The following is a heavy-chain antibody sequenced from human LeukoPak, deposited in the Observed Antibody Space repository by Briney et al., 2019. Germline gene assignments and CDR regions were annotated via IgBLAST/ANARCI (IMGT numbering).Heavy chain of an antibody. J-gene: IGHJ4*02. CDR1: GFTVSSNY. CDR3: AIFGVVSNFDY. CDR2: ITSSGNTI. D-gene: IGHD3-3*01. Sequence: GGSLRLSCAASGFTVSSNYMSCVRQAPGKGLEWVSYITSSGNTIYYADSVKGRFTISRDNAKNSLYLQMNSLRAEDTAVYYCAIFGVVSNFDYWGQGTLVTVSS. V-gene: IGHV3-11*04.